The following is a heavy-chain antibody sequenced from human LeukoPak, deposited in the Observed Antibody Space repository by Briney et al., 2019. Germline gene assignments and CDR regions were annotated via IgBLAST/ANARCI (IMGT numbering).Heavy chain of an antibody. CDR3: AKGELRFLEWLPPGGGYAFDI. CDR1: GFTFSSYA. Sequence: PGGSLRLSCAASGFTFSSYAMSWVRQAPGKGLEWVSAISGSGGSTYYADSVKGRFTISRDNSKNTLYLQMNSLRAEDTAVYCCAKGELRFLEWLPPGGGYAFDIWGQGTMVTVSS. V-gene: IGHV3-23*01. CDR2: ISGSGGST. J-gene: IGHJ3*02. D-gene: IGHD3-3*01.